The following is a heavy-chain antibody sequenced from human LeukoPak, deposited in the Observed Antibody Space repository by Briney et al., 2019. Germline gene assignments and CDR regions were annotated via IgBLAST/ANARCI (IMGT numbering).Heavy chain of an antibody. CDR1: GFTFSSYA. D-gene: IGHD2-21*02. Sequence: PGGSLRLSCAASGFTFSSYAMSWVRQAPGKGLEWVSAISGSGGSTYYADSVKGRFTISRDNAKKTIFLQLDSLRVDDTAHYYCAKGGASLTDAPHGDVVTTTLDGFDIWGQGARVTVSS. CDR3: AKGGASLTDAPHGDVVTTTLDGFDI. V-gene: IGHV3-23*01. J-gene: IGHJ3*02. CDR2: ISGSGGST.